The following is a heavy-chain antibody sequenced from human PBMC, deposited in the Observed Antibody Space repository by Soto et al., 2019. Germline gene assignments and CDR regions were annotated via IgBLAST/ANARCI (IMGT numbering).Heavy chain of an antibody. J-gene: IGHJ4*02. CDR1: GGSFSGYY. Sequence: SETLSLTCAVYGGSFSGYYWSWIRQPPGKGLEWIGEINHSGSTNYNPSLKSRVTISVDKSKNQFSVKLSSVTAADTAVYCCARLYVWGTYRYFDSWGQGARVTVSS. CDR2: INHSGST. V-gene: IGHV4-34*01. D-gene: IGHD3-16*02. CDR3: ARLYVWGTYRYFDS.